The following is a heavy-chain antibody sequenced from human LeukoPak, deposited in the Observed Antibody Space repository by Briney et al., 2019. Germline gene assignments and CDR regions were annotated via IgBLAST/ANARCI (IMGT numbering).Heavy chain of an antibody. CDR3: ARAGLNGDVDY. D-gene: IGHD4-17*01. CDR2: INHSGST. CDR1: GGSFSGYY. V-gene: IGHV4-34*01. Sequence: SETLSLTCAVYGGSFSGYYWSWIRQPPGKGLEWIGEINHSGSTNYNPSLKSRVTISVDTSKNQFSLTLSSVTAADTAVYYCARAGLNGDVDYWGQGTLVTVPS. J-gene: IGHJ4*02.